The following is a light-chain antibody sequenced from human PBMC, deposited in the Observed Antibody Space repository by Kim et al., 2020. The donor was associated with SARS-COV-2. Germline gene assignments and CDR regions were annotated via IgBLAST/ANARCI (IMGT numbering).Light chain of an antibody. CDR3: QQFDDYPALS. CDR2: DAF. Sequence: CIRDRVNITSRASQDIARALTWYQKNTGKSPNLLFHDAFSLESSVPSRFSVSGSGTHFTQTISSLQPEDFATYCCQQFDDYPALSFGGGTKVDIK. V-gene: IGKV1D-13*01. J-gene: IGKJ4*01. CDR1: QDIARA.